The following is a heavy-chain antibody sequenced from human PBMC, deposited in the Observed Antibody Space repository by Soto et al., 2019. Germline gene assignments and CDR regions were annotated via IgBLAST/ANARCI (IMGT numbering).Heavy chain of an antibody. CDR3: ARKRYYYDSSGYYYFDY. J-gene: IGHJ4*02. CDR1: GGTFSSYA. D-gene: IGHD3-22*01. Sequence: GASVKVSCKASGGTFSSYAISLVRQAPGQGLEWMGGIIPIFGTANYAQKFQGRVTITADESTSTAYMELSSLRSEDTAVYYCARKRYYYDSSGYYYFDYWGQGTLVTVSS. V-gene: IGHV1-69*13. CDR2: IIPIFGTA.